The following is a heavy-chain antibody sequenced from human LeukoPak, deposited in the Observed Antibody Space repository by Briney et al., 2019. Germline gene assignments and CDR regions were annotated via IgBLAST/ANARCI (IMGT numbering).Heavy chain of an antibody. CDR1: GYTFTSYG. D-gene: IGHD5-18*01. CDR3: PRGPFVDSYGYLDY. Sequence: ASVKVSCKASGYTFTSYGISWVRQAPGQGLEWMGWISTYNGNTNYAQKLQGRVTMTTDTSTSTAYMELRSLRSDDTAVYYCPRGPFVDSYGYLDYWGQGTLVTVSS. CDR2: ISTYNGNT. V-gene: IGHV1-18*01. J-gene: IGHJ4*02.